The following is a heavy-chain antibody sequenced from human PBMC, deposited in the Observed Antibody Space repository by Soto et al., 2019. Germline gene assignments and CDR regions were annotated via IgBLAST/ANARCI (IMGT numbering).Heavy chain of an antibody. CDR2: INHSGST. CDR1: GGSISSGDYY. Sequence: PSETLSLTCTVSGGSISSGDYYWSWIRQPPGKGLEWIGEINHSGSTNYNPSLNSRVTISVDTSKNQFSLKLSSVTAADTAVYYCARGVVKRSRGVIWTKGWFDPWGQGTLVTVSS. D-gene: IGHD3-10*01. V-gene: IGHV4-39*07. CDR3: ARGVVKRSRGVIWTKGWFDP. J-gene: IGHJ5*02.